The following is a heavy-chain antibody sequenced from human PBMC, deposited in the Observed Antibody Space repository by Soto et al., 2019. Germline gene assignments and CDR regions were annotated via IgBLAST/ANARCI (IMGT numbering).Heavy chain of an antibody. CDR1: GGSLNTGNW. J-gene: IGHJ5*02. V-gene: IGHV4-4*02. CDR2: VHHSGSP. D-gene: IGHD3-10*01. CDR3: ARIPYGSGSRQLDP. Sequence: PSETLSLTCAVSGGSLNTGNWWTWVRQPPRKGLEWIGEVHHSGSPNYKPSLRGRVTISLDKANNQFSLSLKSVTAADTAVYFCARIPYGSGSRQLDPWGQGTLVTVSS.